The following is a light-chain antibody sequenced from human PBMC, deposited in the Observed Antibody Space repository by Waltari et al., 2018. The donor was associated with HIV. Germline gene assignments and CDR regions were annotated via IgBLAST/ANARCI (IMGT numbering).Light chain of an antibody. Sequence: IVMTQSPLSLSVTPGEPASISCTSNQSLLHSSGYNFLDWYMQKPGQSPQVLIYLAHNRASGVPARFSGSGSATDFTLKISRVEAEDVGFYYCMQGLQIPLTFGGGTKVEIK. V-gene: IGKV2-28*01. CDR2: LAH. CDR1: QSLLHSSGYNF. J-gene: IGKJ4*01. CDR3: MQGLQIPLT.